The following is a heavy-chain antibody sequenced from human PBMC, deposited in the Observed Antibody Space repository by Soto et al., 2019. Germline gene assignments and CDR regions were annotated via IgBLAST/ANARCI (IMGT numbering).Heavy chain of an antibody. D-gene: IGHD4-4*01. CDR1: GGTFRSYS. J-gene: IGHJ6*03. V-gene: IGHV3-48*04. CDR3: ARDPPDHSTSYYMDA. CDR2: ISGSSSTI. Sequence: WLSLRLPWAASGGTFRSYSINWVLKNQEKGLEWVSYISGSSSTIFYADSVKGRFTISRDNGKNTLYLQMNSLRAEDTAVYFCARDPPDHSTSYYMDAWGKGPTVTAP.